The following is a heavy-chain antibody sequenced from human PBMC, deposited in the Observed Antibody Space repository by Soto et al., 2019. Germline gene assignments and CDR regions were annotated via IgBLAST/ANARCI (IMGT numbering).Heavy chain of an antibody. V-gene: IGHV2-5*02. Sequence: SGPTLVNPTQTLTLTCTFSGFSLSTSKLGVGWIRQPPGKALEWLAPIYWDDDKRYSPFLKSRLTITKDTSKNQVVLRMTNMDPLDTATYYCARSEYSVFDFWGQGTTVTVSS. J-gene: IGHJ6*02. CDR3: ARSEYSVFDF. CDR1: GFSLSTSKLG. CDR2: IYWDDDK. D-gene: IGHD2-15*01.